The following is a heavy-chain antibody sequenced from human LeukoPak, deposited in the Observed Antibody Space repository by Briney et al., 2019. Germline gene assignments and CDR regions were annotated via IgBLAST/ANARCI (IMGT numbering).Heavy chain of an antibody. D-gene: IGHD3-3*01. Sequence: ASVKVSCKAYGYTFTSYGISWVRQAPGQGLEWMGWISAYNGNTNYAQKLQGRVTMTTDTSTSTAYMELRSLRSDDTAVYYCARQYYDFWSGYNYSDYWGQGTLVTVSS. CDR3: ARQYYDFWSGYNYSDY. V-gene: IGHV1-18*01. CDR1: GYTFTSYG. J-gene: IGHJ4*02. CDR2: ISAYNGNT.